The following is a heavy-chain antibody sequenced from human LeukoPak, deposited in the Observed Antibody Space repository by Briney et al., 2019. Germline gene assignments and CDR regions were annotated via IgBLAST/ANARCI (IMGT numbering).Heavy chain of an antibody. CDR3: ARWAPLSYYFDY. CDR2: ISSSGSTI. CDR1: GFTFSSYE. D-gene: IGHD2/OR15-2a*01. J-gene: IGHJ4*02. V-gene: IGHV3-48*03. Sequence: GGSLRLSCAASGFTFSSYEMNWVRQAPGKGLEWVSYISSSGSTIYYADSVKGRFTISRDNAKNSLYLQMNSLRAEDTAVYYCARWAPLSYYFDYWGQGTLVTVSS.